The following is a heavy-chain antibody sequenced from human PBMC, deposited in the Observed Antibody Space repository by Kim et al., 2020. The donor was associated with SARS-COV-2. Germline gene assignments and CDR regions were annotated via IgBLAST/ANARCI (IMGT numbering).Heavy chain of an antibody. D-gene: IGHD3-22*01. CDR2: ISSSGSTI. CDR1: GFTFSDYY. V-gene: IGHV3-11*04. Sequence: GGSLRLSCAASGFTFSDYYMSWIRQAPGKGLEWVSYISSSGSTIYYADSVKGRFTISRDNAKNSLYLQMNSLRAEDTAVYYCARDTGSYYYDSSGYRGNDYWGQGTLVTVSS. CDR3: ARDTGSYYYDSSGYRGNDY. J-gene: IGHJ4*02.